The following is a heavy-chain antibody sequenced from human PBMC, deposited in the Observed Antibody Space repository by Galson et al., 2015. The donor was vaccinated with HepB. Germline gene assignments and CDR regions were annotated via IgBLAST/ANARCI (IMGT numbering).Heavy chain of an antibody. CDR1: GFTFGGYA. CDR2: ISGSGGGT. J-gene: IGHJ4*01. CDR3: ASYAWGSNLYFDF. D-gene: IGHD3-16*02. Sequence: SLRLSCAASGFTFGGYAMSWVRQAPGKGLEWVSDISGSGGGTYYADSVKGRFTISRDNSKNTLYLQMDSLRAEETAVYYCASYAWGSNLYFDFWGQGTLVTASS. V-gene: IGHV3-23*01.